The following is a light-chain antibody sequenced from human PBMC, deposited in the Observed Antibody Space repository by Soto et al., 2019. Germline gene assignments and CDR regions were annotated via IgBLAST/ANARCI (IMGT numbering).Light chain of an antibody. CDR2: KAS. V-gene: IGKV1-5*03. J-gene: IGKJ1*01. CDR1: QTIDSW. Sequence: DIQMTQSPSPLSASVGDRVTITCRASQTIDSWLAWYQLSPGKPPNLLIYKASTLASGVPSRFSGSGSGTEFTLTINSLQPDDFATYYCQQYHIYYCTFGQGTKLEIK. CDR3: QQYHIYYCT.